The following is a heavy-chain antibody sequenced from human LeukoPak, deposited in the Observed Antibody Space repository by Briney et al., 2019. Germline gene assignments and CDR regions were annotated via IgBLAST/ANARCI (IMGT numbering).Heavy chain of an antibody. CDR1: GFTFSSYS. D-gene: IGHD2/OR15-2a*01. CDR2: ISSSSSTI. CDR3: ARDDMGSIVY. Sequence: GGSLRLSCAASGFTFSSYSMNWVRQAPGKGLEWVSYISSSSSTIYYADSVKGRFTISRDNAKNSLYLQMNSLRAEDTAVYYCARDDMGSIVYWGQGTLVTVSS. V-gene: IGHV3-48*04. J-gene: IGHJ4*02.